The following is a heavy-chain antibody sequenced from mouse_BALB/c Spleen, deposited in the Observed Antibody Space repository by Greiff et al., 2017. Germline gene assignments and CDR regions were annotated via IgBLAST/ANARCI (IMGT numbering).Heavy chain of an antibody. J-gene: IGHJ4*01. D-gene: IGHD1-2*01. Sequence: QVQLQQSAAELARPGASVKMSCKASGYTFTSYSMHWVKQRPGQGLEWIGYINPSTGYTEYNQKFKDKATLTADKSSSTAYMQLSSLTSEASAVYYYASNSGYNDYAMDYWGQGTSVTVSS. CDR1: GYTFTSYS. CDR3: ASNSGYNDYAMDY. CDR2: INPSTGYT. V-gene: IGHV1-4*02.